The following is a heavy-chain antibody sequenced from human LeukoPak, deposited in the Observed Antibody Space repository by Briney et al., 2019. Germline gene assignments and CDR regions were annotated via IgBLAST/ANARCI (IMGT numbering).Heavy chain of an antibody. CDR1: GYTFTNYG. D-gene: IGHD2-2*01. CDR3: ARDNSAISDCSSASCFHFNY. J-gene: IGHJ4*02. Sequence: ASVKVSCKASGYTFTNYGISWVRQAPGHGLEWMGWISPYNGNTNYAQNLQGRVTMTTDTSTSTAYMELRSLSSDDTAVYYCARDNSAISDCSSASCFHFNYWGQGTLVTVSS. V-gene: IGHV1-18*01. CDR2: ISPYNGNT.